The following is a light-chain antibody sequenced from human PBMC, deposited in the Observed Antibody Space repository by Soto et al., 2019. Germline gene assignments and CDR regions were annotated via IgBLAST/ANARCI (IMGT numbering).Light chain of an antibody. V-gene: IGKV1-27*01. Sequence: DIPMTQSPSSLSASIGDRVTITCRASKGISNYLAWYQQKPGHLPKLLIYSSSTLQSGVPSRFSGSGSGTDFTLTISSLQAEDVATYFCQKYNTAPLTFGGGTKVEI. CDR2: SSS. J-gene: IGKJ4*01. CDR3: QKYNTAPLT. CDR1: KGISNY.